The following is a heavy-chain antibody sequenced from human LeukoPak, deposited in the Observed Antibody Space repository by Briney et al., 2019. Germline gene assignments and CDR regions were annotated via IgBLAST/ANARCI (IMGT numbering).Heavy chain of an antibody. J-gene: IGHJ4*02. V-gene: IGHV3-23*01. CDR1: GFTFSTYA. CDR2: ISGSGGST. CDR3: AQGASPDY. D-gene: IGHD3-16*01. Sequence: GGSLRLSCAASGFTFSTYAMSWVRQAPGKGLEWVSAISGSGGSTYFADSVKGRFSVSRDNSKNTLYLQMNSLRAEDTAVYYCAQGASPDYWGQGTLVTVSS.